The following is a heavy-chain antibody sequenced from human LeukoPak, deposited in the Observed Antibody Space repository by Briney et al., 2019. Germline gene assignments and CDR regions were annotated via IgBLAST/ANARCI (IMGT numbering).Heavy chain of an antibody. CDR1: GLTFSSYW. CDR3: ARDSTLSNY. V-gene: IGHV3-7*04. CDR2: IKYDGSET. Sequence: GGSLRLSCAASGLTFSSYWMTWFRQAPGKGLEWVATIKYDGSETYYVDSVRGRFSISRDNAKNSLYLQMNSLRAEDTAVYYCARDSTLSNYWGQGTLVTVSS. J-gene: IGHJ4*02. D-gene: IGHD3-16*01.